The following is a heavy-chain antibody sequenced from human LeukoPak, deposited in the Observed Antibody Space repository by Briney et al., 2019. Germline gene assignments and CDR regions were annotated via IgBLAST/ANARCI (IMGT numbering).Heavy chain of an antibody. CDR3: ASSLLGELSY. CDR2: ISSSSSYI. J-gene: IGHJ4*02. V-gene: IGHV3-21*04. Sequence: PGGSLRLSCAASGFTFSSYSMNWVRQAPGKGLEWVSSISSSSSYIYYADSVKGRFTISRDNSKNTLYLQMNSLRAEDTAVYYCASSLLGELSYWGQGTLVTVSS. CDR1: GFTFSSYS. D-gene: IGHD3-16*02.